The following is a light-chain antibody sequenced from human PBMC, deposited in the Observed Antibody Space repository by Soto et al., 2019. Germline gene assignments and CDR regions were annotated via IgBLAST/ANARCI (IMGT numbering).Light chain of an antibody. CDR3: QQYNSYPT. CDR1: QSISSW. Sequence: DIQMTQSPSTLSASVGDRVTITCRASQSISSWLAWYQQKPGKAPKLLIYKASSSESGVPSRFSGSGSGTEFTLTISSLQPDDFAPYYCQQYNSYPTFGQGTKVEIK. J-gene: IGKJ1*01. V-gene: IGKV1-5*03. CDR2: KAS.